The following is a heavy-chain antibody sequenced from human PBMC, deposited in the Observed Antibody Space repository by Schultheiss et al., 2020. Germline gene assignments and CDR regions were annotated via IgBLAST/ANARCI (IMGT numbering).Heavy chain of an antibody. D-gene: IGHD2/OR15-2a*01. CDR3: FLSSGAFDI. CDR1: GFTFSSYW. V-gene: IGHV3-74*01. CDR2: INSDGSST. J-gene: IGHJ3*02. Sequence: GESLKISCAASGFTFSSYWMHWVRQAPGKGLVWVSRINSDGSSTSYADSVKGRFTISRDNAKNSLYLQMNSLRVEDTAVYYCFLSSGAFDIWGQGTMVTVSS.